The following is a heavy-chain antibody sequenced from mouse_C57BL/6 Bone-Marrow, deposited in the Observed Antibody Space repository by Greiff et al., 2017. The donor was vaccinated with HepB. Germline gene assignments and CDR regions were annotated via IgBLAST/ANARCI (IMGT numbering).Heavy chain of an antibody. CDR3: ARRGRRTMDY. J-gene: IGHJ4*01. D-gene: IGHD3-3*01. Sequence: QVQLQQPGAELVRPGSSVKLSCKASGYTFTSYWMDWVKQRPGQGLEWIGNIYPSDSETHYNQKFKDKATVTVDKSSSTAYMQLSSLTSEDSAVYYCARRGRRTMDYWGQGTSVTVSS. V-gene: IGHV1-61*01. CDR2: IYPSDSET. CDR1: GYTFTSYW.